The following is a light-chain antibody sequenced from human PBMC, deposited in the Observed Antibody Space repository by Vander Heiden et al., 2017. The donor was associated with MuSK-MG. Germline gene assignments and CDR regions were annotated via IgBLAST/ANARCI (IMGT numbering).Light chain of an antibody. J-gene: IGKJ2*01. CDR3: QQRSNWLPYT. Sequence: DIVLTQSPATLSLSPGERATLSCRASQSVSSYLAWYQQKPGQAPRLLIYDASNRATGIPARFSGSGSGTDFTLTISSLEPEDFAVYYCQQRSNWLPYTFGQGTKLEIK. CDR1: QSVSSY. V-gene: IGKV3-11*01. CDR2: DAS.